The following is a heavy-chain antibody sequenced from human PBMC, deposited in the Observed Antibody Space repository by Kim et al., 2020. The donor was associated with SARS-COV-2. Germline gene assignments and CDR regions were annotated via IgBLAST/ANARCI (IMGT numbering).Heavy chain of an antibody. CDR2: TYYRSKWYN. J-gene: IGHJ4*02. CDR1: GDSISDNSVA. CDR3: ARVDYYDSSGYYQSYYFDY. D-gene: IGHD3-22*01. V-gene: IGHV6-1*01. Sequence: SQTLSLTCVISGDSISDNSVAWNWIRQSPSRGLEWLGRTYYRSKWYNDYAVSVKSRISINPDTTKNQFSLQLNSVTPEDTAVYYCARVDYYDSSGYYQSYYFDYWGQGTLVSVSS.